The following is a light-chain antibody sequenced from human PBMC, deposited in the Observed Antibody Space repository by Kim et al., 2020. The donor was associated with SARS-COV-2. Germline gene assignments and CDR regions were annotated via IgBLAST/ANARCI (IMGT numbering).Light chain of an antibody. Sequence: SLPPGEMTPLSCRASQSISSSLAWYQQTPGQAPRVLIYGASAMATGIPARFSGSGSGTEFTLTISNLQSEDFAVYYCQQYAYWRAFGQGTRLEIK. CDR3: QQYAYWRA. J-gene: IGKJ5*01. CDR1: QSISSS. CDR2: GAS. V-gene: IGKV3-15*01.